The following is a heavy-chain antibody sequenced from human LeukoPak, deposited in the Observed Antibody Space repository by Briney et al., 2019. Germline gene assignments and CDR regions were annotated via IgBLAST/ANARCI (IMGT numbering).Heavy chain of an antibody. Sequence: PGGSLRLSCAASGFTFSSYWMHWVRQPPGKGLVWVSRINSYGSSTNYADSAKGRFTISRDNAKNTLYLQMNSLRAEDTAVYYCAKRHDFWSGYLDCWGQGTLVTVSS. CDR1: GFTFSSYW. J-gene: IGHJ4*02. CDR2: INSYGSST. V-gene: IGHV3-74*01. D-gene: IGHD3-3*01. CDR3: AKRHDFWSGYLDC.